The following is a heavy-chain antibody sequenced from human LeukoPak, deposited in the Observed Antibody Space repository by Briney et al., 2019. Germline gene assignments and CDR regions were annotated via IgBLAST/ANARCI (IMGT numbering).Heavy chain of an antibody. D-gene: IGHD2-15*01. Sequence: ASVKVSCKASGGTFSSYAISWVRQAPGQGLEWMGRIIPTLGIANYAQKFQGRVTITADKSTSTAYMELSSLRSEDTAVYYCARLVRATVVTPRNFQHWGQGTLVTVSS. V-gene: IGHV1-69*04. CDR3: ARLVRATVVTPRNFQH. J-gene: IGHJ1*01. CDR2: IIPTLGIA. CDR1: GGTFSSYA.